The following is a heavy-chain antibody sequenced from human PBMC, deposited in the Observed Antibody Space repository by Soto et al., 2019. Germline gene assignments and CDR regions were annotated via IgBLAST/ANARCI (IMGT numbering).Heavy chain of an antibody. CDR2: IYYLGNT. Sequence: PSETLSLTCSVSGGSISSSSSYWGWIRQPPGKGLEWVGSIYYLGNTYYNPSLGGRVSISVDKSKNQFSLKLNSVTAADTAVYYCARGRGGIAAAARHYYYMDVWGKGTTVTVSS. CDR3: ARGRGGIAAAARHYYYMDV. D-gene: IGHD6-13*01. J-gene: IGHJ6*03. CDR1: GGSISSSSSY. V-gene: IGHV4-39*01.